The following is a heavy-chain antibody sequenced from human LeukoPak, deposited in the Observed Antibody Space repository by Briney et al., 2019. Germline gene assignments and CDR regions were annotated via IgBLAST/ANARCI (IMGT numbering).Heavy chain of an antibody. J-gene: IGHJ5*02. V-gene: IGHV1-2*02. CDR3: ARGIEYNWFDP. Sequence: ASVKVSCKASGYTFTGYYMHWERQAPGQGLEWMGWISPNNGDTHSAQKFQGRVTMTRDTSISTAYMELSRLRYDDTAVYYCARGIEYNWFDPWGQGTLVTVSS. CDR1: GYTFTGYY. CDR2: ISPNNGDT.